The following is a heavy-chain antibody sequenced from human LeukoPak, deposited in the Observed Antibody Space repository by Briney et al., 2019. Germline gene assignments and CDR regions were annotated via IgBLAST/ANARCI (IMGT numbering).Heavy chain of an antibody. Sequence: APVKVSCKASGYTFTGYYMHWVRQAPGQGLEWMGWINPNSGGTNYAQKFQGRVTMTRDTSISTAYMELSRLRSDDTAVYYCARGDTIFGVVRYYFDYWGQGTLVTVSS. CDR3: ARGDTIFGVVRYYFDY. CDR1: GYTFTGYY. J-gene: IGHJ4*02. D-gene: IGHD3-3*01. V-gene: IGHV1-2*02. CDR2: INPNSGGT.